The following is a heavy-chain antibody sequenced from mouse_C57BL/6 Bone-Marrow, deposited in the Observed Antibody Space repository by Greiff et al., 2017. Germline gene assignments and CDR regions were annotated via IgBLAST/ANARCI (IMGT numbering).Heavy chain of an antibody. D-gene: IGHD2-3*01. Sequence: VQLQQPGAELVRPGTSVKLSCKASGYTFTSYWMHWVKQRPGQGLEWIGVIDPSDSYTNYNQKFKGKATLTVDTSSSTAYMQLSSLTSEDSAVYYCARWGIYDGYYWFAYWGQGTLVTVSA. J-gene: IGHJ3*01. CDR2: IDPSDSYT. CDR1: GYTFTSYW. V-gene: IGHV1-59*01. CDR3: ARWGIYDGYYWFAY.